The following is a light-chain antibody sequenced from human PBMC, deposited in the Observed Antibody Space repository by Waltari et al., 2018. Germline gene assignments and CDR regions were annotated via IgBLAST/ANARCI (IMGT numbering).Light chain of an antibody. CDR3: AAWDDSLSGPV. V-gene: IGLV1-47*01. Sequence: QSALTQPPSASGAPGQRVPIPCSGSTSNIGGNHVYWYQQLPGAAPKLLIYRNDQRPSGVPDRFSGSKSGTSASLTISGLRSEDEADYFCAAWDDSLSGPVFGGGTKLAVL. CDR1: TSNIGGNH. CDR2: RND. J-gene: IGLJ2*01.